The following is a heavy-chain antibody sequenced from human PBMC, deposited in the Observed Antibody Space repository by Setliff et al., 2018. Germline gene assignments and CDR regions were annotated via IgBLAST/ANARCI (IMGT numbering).Heavy chain of an antibody. D-gene: IGHD3-3*01. J-gene: IGHJ5*02. CDR3: ARGYRGYYNFWSGSQGANWFDP. Sequence: SVKVSCKASGYTFTSYAFSWVRQAPGQGLEWMGRIIPIFGTANYAQKFQGRVTITADKSTSTAYMELSSLRSEDTAVYYCARGYRGYYNFWSGSQGANWFDPWGQGTLVTVSS. CDR1: GYTFTSYA. CDR2: IIPIFGTA. V-gene: IGHV1-69*06.